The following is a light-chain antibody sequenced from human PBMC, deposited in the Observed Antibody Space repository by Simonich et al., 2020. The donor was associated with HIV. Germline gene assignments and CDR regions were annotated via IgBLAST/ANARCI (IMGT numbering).Light chain of an antibody. CDR2: STT. V-gene: IGLV8-61*01. CDR3: FPSMGSGISV. J-gene: IGLJ3*02. Sequence: QTVVTQEPSFSVSPGGTVTLTCGLSSGSVSTSYYPSWYQQTPGQAPRTLIYSTTTRSSGVPDRFSGSILANKAALPITGAQADDESDYYCFPSMGSGISVFGGGTTLTVL. CDR1: SGSVSTSYY.